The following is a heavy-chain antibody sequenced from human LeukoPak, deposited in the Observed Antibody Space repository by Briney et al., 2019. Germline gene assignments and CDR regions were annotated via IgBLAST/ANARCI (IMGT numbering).Heavy chain of an antibody. J-gene: IGHJ4*02. CDR2: ISGSGGST. CDR3: AKLPVAAILPFGDY. CDR1: GFNFSSHA. V-gene: IGHV3-23*01. D-gene: IGHD2-15*01. Sequence: GGSLRLSCAASGFNFSSHAMIWVRPAPGKGLEWVSAISGSGGSTYYADSVKGRFTISRDNSKNRLYLQMNSLRAEDTAVYYCAKLPVAAILPFGDYWGQGTLVTVSS.